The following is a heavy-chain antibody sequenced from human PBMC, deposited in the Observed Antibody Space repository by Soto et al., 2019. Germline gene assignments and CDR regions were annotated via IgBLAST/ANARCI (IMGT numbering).Heavy chain of an antibody. D-gene: IGHD2-2*02. V-gene: IGHV5-51*01. CDR1: GYSFPSYR. J-gene: IGHJ6*02. CDR3: ARLGDVVVPAAISTYYYYGMDV. CDR2: IYPGDSDT. Sequence: PGVYQKNSCQSDGYSFPSYRIVLVRQMHGKGLEWKGIIYPGDSDTRYSPSFQGQVTISADKSISTAYLQWSSLKASDTAMYYCARLGDVVVPAAISTYYYYGMDVWGQGTTVPVSS.